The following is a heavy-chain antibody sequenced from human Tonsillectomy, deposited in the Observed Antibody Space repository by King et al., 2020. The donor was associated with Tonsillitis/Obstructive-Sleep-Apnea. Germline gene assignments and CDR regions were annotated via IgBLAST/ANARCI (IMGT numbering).Heavy chain of an antibody. CDR2: IYPGDSDT. D-gene: IGHD5-12*01. J-gene: IGHJ6*03. CDR3: ARHDVMGCYEISYYLDV. V-gene: IGHV5-51*01. CDR1: GYSFTTYW. Sequence: EAQLVQSGAEVKKPGESLKISCKGSGYSFTTYWIGWVRQMPGKGLEWMGIIYPGDSDTIYSPSFQDQVTISADKSISAAYLQWSSLKASDTAMYYCARHDVMGCYEISYYLDVWGKGTTVTVSS.